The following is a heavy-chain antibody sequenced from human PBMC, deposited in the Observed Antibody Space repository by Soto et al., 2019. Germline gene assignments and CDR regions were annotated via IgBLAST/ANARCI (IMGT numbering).Heavy chain of an antibody. J-gene: IGHJ4*02. Sequence: EVQLVESGGGLVQPDRSLRLSCAASGFTFDDYAMHWVRQAPGKGLEWVSGISWNSGSIGYADSVKGRFTISRDNAKNSLYLQMNSLRAEDTALYCCAKDIGSSGWYGTDYWGQGTLVTVSS. V-gene: IGHV3-9*01. CDR1: GFTFDDYA. CDR3: AKDIGSSGWYGTDY. D-gene: IGHD6-19*01. CDR2: ISWNSGSI.